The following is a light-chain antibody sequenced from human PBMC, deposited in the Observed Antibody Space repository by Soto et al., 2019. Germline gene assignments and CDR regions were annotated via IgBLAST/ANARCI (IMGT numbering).Light chain of an antibody. CDR3: SSYTSSNTFV. CDR1: SSDVGGYNY. V-gene: IGLV2-14*01. CDR2: EDS. Sequence: QSALTQPASVSGSPGQSITISCTGTSSDVGGYNYVSWYQHHPGKAPKLMIYEDSNRPSGISNRFSGSKSGNTASLTISGLQAEDEADYYCSSYTSSNTFVFGTGTRSPS. J-gene: IGLJ1*01.